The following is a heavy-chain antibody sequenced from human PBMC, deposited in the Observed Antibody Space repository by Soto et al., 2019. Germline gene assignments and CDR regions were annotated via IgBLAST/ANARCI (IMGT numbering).Heavy chain of an antibody. CDR1: GGSFSGYY. CDR3: AGIVVVVAALDAFDI. J-gene: IGHJ3*02. D-gene: IGHD2-15*01. CDR2: INHSGST. Sequence: SETLTLTCAVYGGSFSGYYWSWIRQPPGKGLEWIGEINHSGSTNYNPSLKSRVTISVDTSKNQFSLKLSSVTAADTAVYYCAGIVVVVAALDAFDIWGQGTMVTVSS. V-gene: IGHV4-34*01.